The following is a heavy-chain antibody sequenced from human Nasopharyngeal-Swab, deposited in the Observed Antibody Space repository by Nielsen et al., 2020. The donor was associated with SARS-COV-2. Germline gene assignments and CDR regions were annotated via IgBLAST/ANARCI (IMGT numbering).Heavy chain of an antibody. CDR2: ISGADDST. J-gene: IGHJ6*02. CDR3: AKDRDSGDDSGEYYHYYGMDV. Sequence: GEALKISWSASGIIFKNYAMNWVRQAAGRGLEWVSAISGADDSTKYADSVKGRFTISRDNSKNTLDLQMNSLRAEDTAMYYCAKDRDSGDDSGEYYHYYGMDVWGQGTSVTVSS. D-gene: IGHD5-12*01. V-gene: IGHV3-23*01. CDR1: GIIFKNYA.